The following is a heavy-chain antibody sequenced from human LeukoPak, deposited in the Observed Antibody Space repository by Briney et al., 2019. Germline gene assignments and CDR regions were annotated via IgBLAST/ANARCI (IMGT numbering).Heavy chain of an antibody. CDR1: GFTVSRNY. J-gene: IGHJ3*02. Sequence: GGSLRLSCAASGFTVSRNYMSWVRQAPGKGLEWVSLIYSGSNTYYSDCAKGRFTISRDNSKNTLFLQMNSLRAEDTAVYYCARGPSSQYLVHHVAFDIWGQGTMVTVSS. D-gene: IGHD6-13*01. CDR3: ARGPSSQYLVHHVAFDI. CDR2: IYSGSNT. V-gene: IGHV3-53*01.